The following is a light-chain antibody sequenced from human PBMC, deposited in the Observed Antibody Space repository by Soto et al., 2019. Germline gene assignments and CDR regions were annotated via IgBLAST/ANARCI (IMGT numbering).Light chain of an antibody. CDR1: QSVSSSY. V-gene: IGKV3-20*01. J-gene: IGKJ4*01. CDR2: GAS. CDR3: QQYGSSPALT. Sequence: EIVLTPSPGTLSLSPGERATLSCRASQSVSSSYLAWYQQKPGQAPRLLIYGASSRATGIPDRFSGSGSGTDFTLTINRLEPEDFAVYYCQQYGSSPALTFGGGTKVDIK.